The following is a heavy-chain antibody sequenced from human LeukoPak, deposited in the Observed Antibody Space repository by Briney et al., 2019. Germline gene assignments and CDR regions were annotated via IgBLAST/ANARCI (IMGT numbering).Heavy chain of an antibody. CDR3: ARGSGSYYDNSGLDY. Sequence: SETLSLTCAVSGGSISSGDYSWNWIRQPPGKGLEWIGYIAHSGSTYHSPSLKSRVTISVDRSKNLFSLKLSSVTAADTAVYYCARGSGSYYDNSGLDYWGQGTLVTVSS. CDR2: IAHSGST. D-gene: IGHD3-22*01. J-gene: IGHJ4*02. CDR1: GGSISSGDYS. V-gene: IGHV4-30-2*01.